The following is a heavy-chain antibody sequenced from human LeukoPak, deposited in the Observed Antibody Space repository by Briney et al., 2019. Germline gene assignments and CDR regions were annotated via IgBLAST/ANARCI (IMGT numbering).Heavy chain of an antibody. CDR2: ISSSSSYI. CDR3: ARDLYDSSGYGY. J-gene: IGHJ4*02. CDR1: GFTFSSYS. Sequence: GGSLRLSCAAPGFTFSSYSMNWVRQAPGKGLEWVSSISSSSSYIYYADSVKGRFTISRDNAKNSLYLQMNSLRAEDTAVYYCARDLYDSSGYGYWGQGTLVTVSS. D-gene: IGHD3-22*01. V-gene: IGHV3-21*01.